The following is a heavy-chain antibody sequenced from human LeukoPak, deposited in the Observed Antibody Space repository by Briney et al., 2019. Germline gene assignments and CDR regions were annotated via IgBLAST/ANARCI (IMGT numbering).Heavy chain of an antibody. V-gene: IGHV3-21*01. CDR3: ARDRGSYFNYFDY. J-gene: IGHJ4*02. CDR2: ISSSSSYI. D-gene: IGHD1-26*01. CDR1: GFTFSSYS. Sequence: GGSLRLSCAASGFTFSSYSMNWVRQAPGKGLEWVSSISSSSSYIYYADSVKGRFTISRDNAKNSLYLRMNSLRAEDTAVYYCARDRGSYFNYFDYWGQGTLVTVSS.